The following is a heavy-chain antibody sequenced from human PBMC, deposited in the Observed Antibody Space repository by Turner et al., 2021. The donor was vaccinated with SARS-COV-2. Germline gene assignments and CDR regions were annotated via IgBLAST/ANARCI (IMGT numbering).Heavy chain of an antibody. Sequence: QVQLQESGPGLVKPSATLSLTCTVSGASISGSYWSWVRQPPGKGLEWIGYIHFSGTTNYNPSLRSRVTISLDTSKSQFSLHLRSATAADTAVYYCTRELGYCSDGSCRFEYDYWGQGTLVTVSS. CDR2: IHFSGTT. CDR3: TRELGYCSDGSCRFEYDY. J-gene: IGHJ4*02. CDR1: GASISGSY. V-gene: IGHV4-59*01. D-gene: IGHD2-15*01.